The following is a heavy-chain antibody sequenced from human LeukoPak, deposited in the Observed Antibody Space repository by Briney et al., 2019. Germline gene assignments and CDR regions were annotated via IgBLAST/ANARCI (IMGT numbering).Heavy chain of an antibody. Sequence: SETLSLTCAVYGGSFSGYYWSWIRQPPGKGLEWIGEINHSGGTNYNPSLKSRVTISVDTSKNQFSLKLSSVAAADTAVYYCARHREMVRNFNDAFDIWGQGTMVTVSS. J-gene: IGHJ3*02. CDR1: GGSFSGYY. CDR3: ARHREMVRNFNDAFDI. D-gene: IGHD5-24*01. CDR2: INHSGGT. V-gene: IGHV4-34*01.